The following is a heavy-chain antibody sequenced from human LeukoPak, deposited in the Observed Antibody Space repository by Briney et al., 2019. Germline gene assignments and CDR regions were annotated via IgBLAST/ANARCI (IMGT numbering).Heavy chain of an antibody. CDR2: IYYSGST. CDR3: ARDTRYYYDSSGYYLGYYGMDV. V-gene: IGHV4-30-4*01. Sequence: SETLSLTCTVSGGSISSGDYYWSWICQPPGKGLEWIGYIYYSGSTYYNPSLKSRVTISVDTSKNQFSLKLSSVTAADTAVYYCARDTRYYYDSSGYYLGYYGMDVWGQGTTVTVSS. D-gene: IGHD3-22*01. CDR1: GGSISSGDYY. J-gene: IGHJ6*02.